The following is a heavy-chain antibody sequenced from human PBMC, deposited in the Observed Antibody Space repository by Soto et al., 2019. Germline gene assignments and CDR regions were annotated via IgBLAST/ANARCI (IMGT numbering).Heavy chain of an antibody. CDR2: IDPSDSYT. CDR1: GYRFTSYW. D-gene: IGHD2-2*01. V-gene: IGHV5-10-1*01. Sequence: GESLKLSCTGSGYRFTSYWISWVRQMPGKGLERMGRIDPSDSYTNYSPSFQGHVTISADKSISTAYLQWSSLKASDTAMYYCARQGYCSSTSCYDAYYYGMDVWGQGTTVTVSS. CDR3: ARQGYCSSTSCYDAYYYGMDV. J-gene: IGHJ6*02.